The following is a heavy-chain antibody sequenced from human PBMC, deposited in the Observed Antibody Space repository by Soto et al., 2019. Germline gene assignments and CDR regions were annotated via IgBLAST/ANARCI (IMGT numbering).Heavy chain of an antibody. D-gene: IGHD4-4*01. Sequence: EVHLVESGGGLIQPGGSLRLSCAASGFTVGNNYMNWVRQAPGKGLEWVSLMYGGGGTYYADSVKGRFTMSRHSSKNTLYLQLISLTAEDTAMYYCTTRPGVGVWGHGTTVTVSS. CDR1: GFTVGNNY. V-gene: IGHV3-53*01. CDR3: TTRPGVGV. CDR2: MYGGGGT. J-gene: IGHJ6*02.